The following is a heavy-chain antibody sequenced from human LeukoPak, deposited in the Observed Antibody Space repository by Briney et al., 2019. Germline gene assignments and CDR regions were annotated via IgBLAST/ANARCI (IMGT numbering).Heavy chain of an antibody. CDR2: IYYSGST. Sequence: SETLSLTCTVSGGSISSSSYYWGWIRQPPGKGLEWIGSIYYSGSTYYNPSLKSRVTISVDTSKNQFSLKLSSVTAADTAVYYCARYLRSAAFDIWGQGTMVTVSS. CDR3: ARYLRSAAFDI. J-gene: IGHJ3*02. CDR1: GGSISSSSYY. D-gene: IGHD4-17*01. V-gene: IGHV4-39*01.